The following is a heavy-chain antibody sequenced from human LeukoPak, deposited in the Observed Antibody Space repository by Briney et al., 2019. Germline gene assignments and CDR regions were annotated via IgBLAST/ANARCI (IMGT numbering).Heavy chain of an antibody. CDR1: GGSISSYY. CDR3: ARGDNEDYGYYYYMDV. V-gene: IGHV4-59*01. J-gene: IGHJ6*03. Sequence: SETLSLTCTVSGGSISSYYWSWIRQPPGKGLEWIGYIYYSGSTNYNPSLKSRVTISVDTSKNQFSLKLSSVTAADTAVYYCARGDNEDYGYYYYMDVWGKGTTVTVSS. CDR2: IYYSGST. D-gene: IGHD4-17*01.